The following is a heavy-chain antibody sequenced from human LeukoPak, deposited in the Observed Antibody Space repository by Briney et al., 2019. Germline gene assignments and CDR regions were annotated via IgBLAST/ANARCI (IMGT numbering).Heavy chain of an antibody. CDR2: ISSSGSTI. D-gene: IGHD3-3*01. V-gene: IGHV3-48*03. CDR1: GFTFSSYE. J-gene: IGHJ6*03. CDR3: ARVSYYDFWSGYPWGGYMDV. Sequence: GGSLRLSCAASGFTFSSYEMNWVRQAPGKGLEWVSYISSSGSTIYYADSVKGRFTISRDNAKNSLYLQMNSLRAEDTAVYYCARVSYYDFWSGYPWGGYMDVWGNGTTVTVSS.